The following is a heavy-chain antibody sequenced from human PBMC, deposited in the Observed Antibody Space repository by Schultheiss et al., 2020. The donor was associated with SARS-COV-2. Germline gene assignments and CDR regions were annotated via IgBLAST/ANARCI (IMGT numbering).Heavy chain of an antibody. V-gene: IGHV4-34*01. CDR1: GGSFSGYY. J-gene: IGHJ4*02. Sequence: SETLSLTCAVYGGSFSGYYWSWIRQPPGKGLEWIGEINHSGSTNYNPSLKSRVTISVDTSKNQFSLKLSSVTAADTAVYYCARKDSSSDYWGQGTLVTVSS. CDR3: ARKDSSSDY. D-gene: IGHD6-6*01. CDR2: INHSGST.